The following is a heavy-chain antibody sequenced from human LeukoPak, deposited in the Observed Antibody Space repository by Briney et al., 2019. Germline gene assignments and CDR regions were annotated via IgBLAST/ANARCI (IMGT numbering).Heavy chain of an antibody. Sequence: GRSLRLSCAASGFNFSSYGMHWVRQAPGKGLEWVADISYDGSNKYCADSVKGRFTISRDNSKNTLYLQMNSPRAEDTAVYYCAKDQRIVVVPAAMPYYYYGMDVWGKGTTVTVSS. CDR3: AKDQRIVVVPAAMPYYYYGMDV. V-gene: IGHV3-30*18. CDR2: ISYDGSNK. J-gene: IGHJ6*04. D-gene: IGHD2-2*01. CDR1: GFNFSSYG.